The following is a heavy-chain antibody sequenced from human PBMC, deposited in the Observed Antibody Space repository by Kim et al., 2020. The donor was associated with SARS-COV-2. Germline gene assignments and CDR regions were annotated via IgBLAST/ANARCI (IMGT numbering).Heavy chain of an antibody. V-gene: IGHV1-69*02. D-gene: IGHD1-1*01. J-gene: IGHJ4*02. Sequence: GIANYEQKFQGRVTITADKSTSTAYMELSSLRSEDTAVYYCAASTTGTVDYWGQGTLVTVSS. CDR2: GIA. CDR3: AASTTGTVDY.